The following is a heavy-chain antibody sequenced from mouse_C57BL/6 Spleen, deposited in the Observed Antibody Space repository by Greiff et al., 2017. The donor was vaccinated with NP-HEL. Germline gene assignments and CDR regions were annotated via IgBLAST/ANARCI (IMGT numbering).Heavy chain of an antibody. CDR2: IDPSDSET. V-gene: IGHV1-52*01. CDR3: ARSDDGYGYFDV. D-gene: IGHD2-3*01. Sequence: VQLQQPGAELVRPGSSVKLSCKASGYTFTSYWMHWVKQRPIQGLEWIGNIDPSDSETHYNQKFKDKATLTVDKSSSTAYMQLSSLTSEDSAVYYCARSDDGYGYFDVWGTGTTVTVSS. CDR1: GYTFTSYW. J-gene: IGHJ1*03.